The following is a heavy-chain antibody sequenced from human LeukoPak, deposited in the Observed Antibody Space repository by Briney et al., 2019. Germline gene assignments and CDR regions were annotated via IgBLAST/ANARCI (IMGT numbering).Heavy chain of an antibody. CDR3: ARVGRITMVRGGIDAFDI. CDR2: INPSGGST. D-gene: IGHD3-10*01. CDR1: GYTFTSYY. J-gene: IGHJ3*02. V-gene: IGHV1-46*01. Sequence: GASVKVSCKASGYTFTSYYMHWVRQAPGQGLEWMGIINPSGGSTSYAQKFQGRVTMTRDMSTSTVYMELSSLRSEDTAVYYCARVGRITMVRGGIDAFDIWGQGTMVTVSS.